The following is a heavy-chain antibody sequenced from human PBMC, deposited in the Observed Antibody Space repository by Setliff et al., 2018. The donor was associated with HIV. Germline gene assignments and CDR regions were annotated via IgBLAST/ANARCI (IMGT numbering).Heavy chain of an antibody. D-gene: IGHD4-17*01. Sequence: ASVKVSCKASGYTFTTFYIHWVRQAPGQGLEWMGWIGGYEHNINYAQKFRDRVILTKDTSTTTVYMELMSPRFDDTAIYYCARDRGYGVDTFDFWGQGTQVTVTS. CDR1: GYTFTTFY. CDR2: IGGYEHNI. J-gene: IGHJ4*02. V-gene: IGHV1-18*01. CDR3: ARDRGYGVDTFDF.